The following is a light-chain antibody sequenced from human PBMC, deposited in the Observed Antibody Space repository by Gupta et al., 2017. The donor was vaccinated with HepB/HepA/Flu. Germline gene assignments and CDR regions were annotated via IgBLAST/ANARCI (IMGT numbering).Light chain of an antibody. Sequence: DIQMTQSPSSLSASVGDRVTITCRASQSISSYLNWYQQKPGKVPKLMIYAASRLQSGVPSRFSGSGDGKDFTLTSSRRQPEDCANYYGQQSYSSGTFGQGTKVEIK. J-gene: IGKJ1*01. CDR2: AAS. CDR3: QQSYSSGT. CDR1: QSISSY. V-gene: IGKV1-39*01.